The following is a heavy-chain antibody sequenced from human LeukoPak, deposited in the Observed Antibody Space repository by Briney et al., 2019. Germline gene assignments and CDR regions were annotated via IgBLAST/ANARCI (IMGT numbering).Heavy chain of an antibody. V-gene: IGHV4-39*01. J-gene: IGHJ4*01. CDR3: ARYPVLMMSTIQGVFDY. CDR1: GGSINTDSYY. D-gene: IGHD5/OR15-5a*01. Sequence: PSETLSLTCTVSGGSINTDSYYCGWIRQSPGKGLEWIGSVSYIGSTFFNPSLKSRVNMSVDTSKNQFSLKLSSVTAADTAVYYCARYPVLMMSTIQGVFDYWGQGSLVTVSS. CDR2: VSYIGST.